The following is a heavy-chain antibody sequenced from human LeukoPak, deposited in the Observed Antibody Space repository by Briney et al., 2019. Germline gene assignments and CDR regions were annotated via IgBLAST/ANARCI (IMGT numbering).Heavy chain of an antibody. CDR1: GYTFTSYD. V-gene: IGHV1-8*01. D-gene: IGHD6-13*01. CDR3: ARGHRIAAAGNGRFDY. Sequence: GASVKVSCKASGYTFTSYDINWVRQATGQGLEWMGWMNPNSGNTGYAQKFQGRVTMTRNTSISTAYMELSSLRSEDTAVYYCARGHRIAAAGNGRFDYWGQGTLVTVSS. J-gene: IGHJ4*02. CDR2: MNPNSGNT.